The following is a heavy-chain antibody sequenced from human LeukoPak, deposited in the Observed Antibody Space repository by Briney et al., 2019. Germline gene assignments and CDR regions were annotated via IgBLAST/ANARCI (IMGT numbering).Heavy chain of an antibody. CDR2: INPSGGST. J-gene: IGHJ4*02. D-gene: IGHD2-8*02. V-gene: IGHV1-46*01. CDR3: AREESGGYFDY. CDR1: GYTFTSYY. Sequence: ASVKVSCKASGYTFTSYYMHWVRQAPGQGLEWMGIINPSGGSTSYAQKFQGRITMTRDTSTSTVYMELSSLRSEDTAVYYCAREESGGYFDYGGQGTLVTVSS.